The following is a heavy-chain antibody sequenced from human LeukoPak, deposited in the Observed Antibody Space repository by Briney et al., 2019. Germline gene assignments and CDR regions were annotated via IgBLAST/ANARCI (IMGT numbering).Heavy chain of an antibody. J-gene: IGHJ4*02. D-gene: IGHD3-3*01. CDR3: ARDGRYDFWSGSSSYFDC. Sequence: GGSLRLSCAASGFTFSSYSMNWVRQAPGKGLEWVSGINWNGVSTRYADSVKGRFTISRDNAKNSLYLRMNSLRAEDTALYYCARDGRYDFWSGSSSYFDCWGQGTLVTVSS. CDR1: GFTFSSYS. V-gene: IGHV3-20*04. CDR2: INWNGVST.